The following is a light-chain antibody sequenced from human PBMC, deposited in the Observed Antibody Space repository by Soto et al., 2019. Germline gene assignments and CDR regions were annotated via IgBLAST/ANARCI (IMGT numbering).Light chain of an antibody. CDR1: SSDVGGYNY. CDR3: SSYASSITYV. V-gene: IGLV2-14*01. Sequence: QSALTQPASVSGSPVQSITISCIGTSSDVGGYNYVSWYQQHPGKAPKLMIYEVRNRPSGVSFRFSGSKSGNTASLAISGLQAEDEADYYCSSYASSITYVFGDGTKVTV. CDR2: EVR. J-gene: IGLJ1*01.